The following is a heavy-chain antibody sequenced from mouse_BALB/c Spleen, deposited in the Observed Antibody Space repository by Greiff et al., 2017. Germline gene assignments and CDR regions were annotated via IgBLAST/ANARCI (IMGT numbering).Heavy chain of an antibody. V-gene: IGHV1-80*01. J-gene: IGHJ2*01. CDR3: ARRGNSPLDY. CDR1: GYAFSSYW. Sequence: VQLQESGAELVRPGSSVKISCKASGYAFSSYWMNWVKQRPGQGLEWIGQIYPGDGDTNYNGKFKGKATLTADKSSSTAYMQLSSLTSEDSAVYFCARRGNSPLDYWGQGTTLTVSS. D-gene: IGHD2-1*01. CDR2: IYPGDGDT.